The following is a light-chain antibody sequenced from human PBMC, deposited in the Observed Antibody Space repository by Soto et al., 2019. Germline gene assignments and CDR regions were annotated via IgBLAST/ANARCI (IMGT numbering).Light chain of an antibody. Sequence: EIVMTQSPATLSVSPVERATLSCRASQRISSSLAWYQQKPDQSPRLLIYDASTRATGIPARFSGSGSGTDFTLTISSLQSEDFAVYYCQQYKNWPLTFGGGTKVEIK. CDR2: DAS. V-gene: IGKV3-15*01. CDR1: QRISSS. J-gene: IGKJ4*01. CDR3: QQYKNWPLT.